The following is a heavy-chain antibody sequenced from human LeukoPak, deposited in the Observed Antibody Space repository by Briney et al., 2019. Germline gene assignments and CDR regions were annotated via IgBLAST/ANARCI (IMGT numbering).Heavy chain of an antibody. CDR3: AKDKSAARDNWFDP. CDR2: ISNSGSTI. D-gene: IGHD6-6*01. Sequence: LSLTCTVSGYSISSGYYWGWIRPAPGKGLEWVSYISNSGSTIYYADSVKGRFTISRDNAKNSLYLQMNNLRAEDTAVYYCAKDKSAARDNWFDPWGQGTLVTVSS. J-gene: IGHJ5*02. CDR1: GYSISSGYY. V-gene: IGHV3-11*01.